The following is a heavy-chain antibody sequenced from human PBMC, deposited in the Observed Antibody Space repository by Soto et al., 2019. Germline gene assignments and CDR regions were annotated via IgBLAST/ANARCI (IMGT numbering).Heavy chain of an antibody. D-gene: IGHD3-3*01. Sequence: SQTLSLTCAISGDSVSSNSAAWNWIRQSPSRGLEWLGRTYYRSKWYNDYAVSVKSRITINPDTSKNQFSLQLNSVTPEDTAVYYCARGVSYDCGSGPKAPYYYMDGWGKGTTVTVAS. CDR2: TYYRSKWYN. CDR1: GDSVSSNSAA. J-gene: IGHJ6*03. V-gene: IGHV6-1*01. CDR3: ARGVSYDCGSGPKAPYYYMDG.